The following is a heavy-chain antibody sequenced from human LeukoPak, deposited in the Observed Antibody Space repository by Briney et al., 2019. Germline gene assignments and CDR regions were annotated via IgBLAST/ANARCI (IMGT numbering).Heavy chain of an antibody. CDR3: ARVARLGVRRAFDI. CDR2: INHSGST. V-gene: IGHV4-34*01. J-gene: IGHJ3*02. CDR1: GGSFRGYY. Sequence: SETLSLTCAVYGGSFRGYYWSWIRQPPGKGLEWIGEINHSGSTNYNPSLKSRVTISVDTSKNQFSLKLSSVTAADTAVYYCARVARLGVRRAFDIWGQGTMVTVSS. D-gene: IGHD3-16*01.